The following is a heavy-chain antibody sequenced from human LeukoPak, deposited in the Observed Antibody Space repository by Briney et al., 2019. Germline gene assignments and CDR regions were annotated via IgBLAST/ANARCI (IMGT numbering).Heavy chain of an antibody. J-gene: IGHJ1*01. Sequence: ASVKVSCMASGYTFISYYIHWVRQAPGQGLEWMGIITTSGGRTSYAQTLKGRVNMTRDMSTSTVYVELSKLRSKDTAVYYCARDSLFGEMSGSAPHAGGAVETPHWGQGTLVTVSS. CDR1: GYTFISYY. D-gene: IGHD3-3*01. CDR2: ITTSGGRT. CDR3: ARDSLFGEMSGSAPHAGGAVETPH. V-gene: IGHV1-46*01.